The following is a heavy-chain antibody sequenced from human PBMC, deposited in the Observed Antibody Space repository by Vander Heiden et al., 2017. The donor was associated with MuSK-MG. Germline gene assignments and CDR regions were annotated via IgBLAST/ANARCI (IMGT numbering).Heavy chain of an antibody. V-gene: IGHV4-39*01. CDR1: GGSISSSSYY. Sequence: LQLQESGPGLVKPSETLSLTCTVSGGSISSSSYYWGWIRQPPGKGLEWIGSIYYSGSTYYNPSLKSRVTISVDTSKNQFPLKLSSVTAADTAVYYCAVVVVTARRWFSGSGSHAFDIWGQGTMVTVSS. J-gene: IGHJ3*02. CDR3: AVVVVTARRWFSGSGSHAFDI. CDR2: IYYSGST. D-gene: IGHD2-21*02.